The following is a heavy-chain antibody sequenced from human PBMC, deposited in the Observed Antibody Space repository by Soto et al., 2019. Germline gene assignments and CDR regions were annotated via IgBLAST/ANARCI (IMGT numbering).Heavy chain of an antibody. CDR2: IYRTGST. D-gene: IGHD1-7*01. V-gene: IGHV4-34*01. CDR3: ASRDPGTSVDY. CDR1: GASLSDNY. J-gene: IGHJ4*02. Sequence: NPSETLSLTCAVYGASLSDNYCNWLRQPPGKGLEWIGEIYRTGSTNYNPSLKSRVTISLDKSENQFSLKVTSLTAADTAVYYCASRDPGTSVDYWGQGTLVTVSS.